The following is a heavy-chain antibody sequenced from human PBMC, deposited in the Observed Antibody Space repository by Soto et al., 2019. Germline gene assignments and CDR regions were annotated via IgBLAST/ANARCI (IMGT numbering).Heavy chain of an antibody. Sequence: GGSLRLSCAASGFTFSSYAMSWVRQAPGKGLEWVSGISGSGGSTYYADSVKGRFTISRDNSKNTLYLQMNSLRAEDTAVYYCAKDLFYGDQKDAFDIWGQGTMVTVSS. D-gene: IGHD4-17*01. CDR3: AKDLFYGDQKDAFDI. CDR1: GFTFSSYA. V-gene: IGHV3-23*01. J-gene: IGHJ3*02. CDR2: ISGSGGST.